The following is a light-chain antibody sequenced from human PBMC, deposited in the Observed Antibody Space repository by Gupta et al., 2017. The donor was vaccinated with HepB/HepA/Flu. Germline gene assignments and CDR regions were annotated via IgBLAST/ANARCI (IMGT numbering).Light chain of an antibody. CDR3: QQYYSTPLT. J-gene: IGKJ1*01. CDR2: WAS. Sequence: DIVMSQSPDSLAVALGDRATINCKSSQSVLYSSNNENYLAWYQQKPGQPPKLLIYWASTRESGVPDRFSGSGSGTDFTLTISGLQAEDVAFYYCQQYYSTPLTFGQGTKVEIK. V-gene: IGKV4-1*01. CDR1: QSVLYSSNNENY.